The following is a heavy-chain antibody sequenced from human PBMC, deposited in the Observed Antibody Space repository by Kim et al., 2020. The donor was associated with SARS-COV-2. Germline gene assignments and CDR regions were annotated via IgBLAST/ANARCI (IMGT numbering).Heavy chain of an antibody. Sequence: GGSLRLSCAASGFTFSSYSMNWVRQAPGKGLEWVSSISSSSSYIYYADSVKGRFTISRDNAKNPLYLQMNSLRAEDTAVYYCARSPSSSWYHILLDYFDYWGQGSLVTVSS. V-gene: IGHV3-21*01. J-gene: IGHJ4*02. CDR2: ISSSSSYI. CDR1: GFTFSSYS. D-gene: IGHD6-13*01. CDR3: ARSPSSSWYHILLDYFDY.